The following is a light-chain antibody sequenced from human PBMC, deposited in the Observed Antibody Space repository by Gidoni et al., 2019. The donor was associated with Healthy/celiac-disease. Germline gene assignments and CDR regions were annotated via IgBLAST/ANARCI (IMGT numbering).Light chain of an antibody. Sequence: DIQMTQSPSTLSASVGDRVTITCRASQSIRSWLAWYQQKPGKAPKLLIYKASSLESGVASRCSGSGSGTEFTLTISSLQPDDFATYYCQQYNSYSMCSFGQGTKLEIK. J-gene: IGKJ2*04. V-gene: IGKV1-5*03. CDR3: QQYNSYSMCS. CDR1: QSIRSW. CDR2: KAS.